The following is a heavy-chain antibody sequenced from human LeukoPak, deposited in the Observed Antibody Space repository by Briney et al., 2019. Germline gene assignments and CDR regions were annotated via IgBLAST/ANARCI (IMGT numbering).Heavy chain of an antibody. Sequence: ASAKIFSSASGDTFTSYGSSWGRHAPGQRLEWMGWIIAYNGNTNYAQNLQDRVFMNTDTSTTTAYMELRSLRSDDTAVYYCARYPLSYSGNWHYYFDYWGQGTLVTVSS. CDR3: ARYPLSYSGNWHYYFDY. V-gene: IGHV1-18*04. D-gene: IGHD6-13*01. J-gene: IGHJ4*02. CDR1: GDTFTSYG. CDR2: IIAYNGNT.